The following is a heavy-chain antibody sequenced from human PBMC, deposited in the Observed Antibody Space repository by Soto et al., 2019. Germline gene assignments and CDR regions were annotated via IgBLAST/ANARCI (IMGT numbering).Heavy chain of an antibody. D-gene: IGHD6-6*01. CDR1: GYTFTSYG. J-gene: IGHJ5*02. Sequence: ASVKVSCKASGYTFTSYGISWVRQAPGQGLEWMGWISAYSGNTNYAQQLHGRVTMTTDTSTSTAYMELRGLRSDDTEVYYRATTGAYFSLNPDSSSYNWFDPWGQGTLVTVSS. CDR3: ATTGAYFSLNPDSSSYNWFDP. CDR2: ISAYSGNT. V-gene: IGHV1-18*01.